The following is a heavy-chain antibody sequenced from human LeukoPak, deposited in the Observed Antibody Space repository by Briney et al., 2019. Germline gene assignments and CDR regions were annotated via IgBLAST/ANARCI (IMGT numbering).Heavy chain of an antibody. D-gene: IGHD2-15*01. J-gene: IGHJ4*02. CDR3: ARVGCSGASCYPDY. CDR1: GAFISTSY. Sequence: PSDPLSLTCTLSGAFISTSYWYWLRQPPGRALEWLGYIHYCGYINYNPSLKSRVHISAYSSKNQLSLKLSSVTAADTAVYYGARVGCSGASCYPDYWGQGTVVTVSA. V-gene: IGHV4-59*07. CDR2: IHYCGYI.